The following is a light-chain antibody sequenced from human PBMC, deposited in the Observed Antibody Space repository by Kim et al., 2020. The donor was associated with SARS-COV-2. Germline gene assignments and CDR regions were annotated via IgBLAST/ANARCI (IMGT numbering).Light chain of an antibody. CDR2: QDS. CDR3: QAWDVSTGV. Sequence: SYELTQPPSVSVSPGQTASITCAGDKSGDKYVGWHQQKPGQSPVLVIYQDSKRPSGIPVRFSGSNSGNTATLTISATQPMDEADYYCQAWDVSTGVFGGG. V-gene: IGLV3-1*01. CDR1: KSGDKY. J-gene: IGLJ3*02.